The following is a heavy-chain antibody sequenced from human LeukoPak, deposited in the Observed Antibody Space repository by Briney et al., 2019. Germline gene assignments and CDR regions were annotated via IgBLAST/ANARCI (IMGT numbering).Heavy chain of an antibody. D-gene: IGHD3-22*01. Sequence: GGSLRLSCAASGFTFSSYWMSWVRQAPGKGLEWVASIKQDGSEKYYVDSVKGRFTISRDNAKNSLYLQMNSLRAEDTAVYYCASIDSSGYYSPDAFDIWGQGTMVTVSS. CDR3: ASIDSSGYYSPDAFDI. CDR2: IKQDGSEK. V-gene: IGHV3-7*01. J-gene: IGHJ3*02. CDR1: GFTFSSYW.